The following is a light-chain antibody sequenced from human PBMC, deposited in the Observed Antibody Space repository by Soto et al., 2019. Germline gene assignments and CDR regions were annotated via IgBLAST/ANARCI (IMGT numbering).Light chain of an antibody. CDR3: PQYDNLPLT. CDR1: QDIKNY. J-gene: IGKJ4*01. CDR2: DAS. V-gene: IGKV1-33*01. Sequence: NQYTSSPSSSVREKITITCQASQDIKNYLNWYQQKSGKAPKLLIYDASDLETGVPSRFSGSGSGTDFTFTINSLQPEYIATYYCPQYDNLPLTFGGGTKVDI.